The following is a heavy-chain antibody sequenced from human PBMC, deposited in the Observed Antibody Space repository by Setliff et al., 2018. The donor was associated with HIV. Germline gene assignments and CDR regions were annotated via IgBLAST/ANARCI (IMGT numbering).Heavy chain of an antibody. CDR3: AREQLGFGPPRGMDV. D-gene: IGHD6-13*01. J-gene: IGHJ6*02. Sequence: GASVKVSCKASGYTFTSYGISWVRQAPGQGLEWMGWINTYNGNTNYAQKVQGRVTITRDTSASTAYMELSSLRSEDTAVYYCAREQLGFGPPRGMDVWGQGTTVTVSS. V-gene: IGHV1-18*01. CDR1: GYTFTSYG. CDR2: INTYNGNT.